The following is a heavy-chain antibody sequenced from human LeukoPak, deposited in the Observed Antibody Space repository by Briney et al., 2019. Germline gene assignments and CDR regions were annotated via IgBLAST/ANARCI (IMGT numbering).Heavy chain of an antibody. CDR2: IYYSGST. CDR1: GGSFSGYY. Sequence: PSETLSLTCAVYGGSFSGYYWSWIRQPPGKGLEWIGYIYYSGSTNYNSSLKSRVTISVDTSKNQFSLKLSSVTAADTAVYYCAREPGAPDAFDIWGQGTMVTVSS. D-gene: IGHD1-26*01. J-gene: IGHJ3*02. V-gene: IGHV4-59*01. CDR3: AREPGAPDAFDI.